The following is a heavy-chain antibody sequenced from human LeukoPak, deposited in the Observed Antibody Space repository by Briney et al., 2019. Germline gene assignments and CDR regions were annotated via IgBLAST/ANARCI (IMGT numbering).Heavy chain of an antibody. Sequence: SETLSLTCTVSGGSISSGGYYWSWIRQHPGKGLEWIGYIYYSGSTYYNPSLKSRVTISVDTSKNQFSLKLSSVTAADTAVYYCARDRSSSWPYYFDYWGQGTLVTVSS. V-gene: IGHV4-31*03. J-gene: IGHJ4*02. CDR2: IYYSGST. CDR1: GGSISSGGYY. D-gene: IGHD6-13*01. CDR3: ARDRSSSWPYYFDY.